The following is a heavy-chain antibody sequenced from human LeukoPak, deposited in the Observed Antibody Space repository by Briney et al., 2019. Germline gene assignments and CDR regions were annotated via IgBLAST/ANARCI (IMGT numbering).Heavy chain of an antibody. CDR2: IGGSGGST. CDR1: GFTFSSYA. J-gene: IGHJ4*02. D-gene: IGHD3-10*01. V-gene: IGHV3-23*01. CDR3: AKGRYYGSGKWGYFEY. Sequence: GGSLRLSCAASGFTFSSYAMSWVRQAPGKGLEWVSGIGGSGGSTYYADSVKGRLTISRDNSKNTLYLQMNSLRAEDTAVYYCAKGRYYGSGKWGYFEYGGRGTLVTVSS.